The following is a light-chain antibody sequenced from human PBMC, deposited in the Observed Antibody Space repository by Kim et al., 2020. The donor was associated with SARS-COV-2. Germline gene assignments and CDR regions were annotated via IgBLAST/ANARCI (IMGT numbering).Light chain of an antibody. J-gene: IGLJ1*01. CDR3: NSYTTSSTYV. CDR1: INDVGFYEH. V-gene: IGLV2-14*04. CDR2: DVT. Sequence: GQSITISCTGTINDVGFYEHVSWYQQHPGTAPKLLIHDVTDRPSGVSDRFSGSKSENTASLTISGLQAEDEADYYCNSYTTSSTYVFGTGTKVTVL.